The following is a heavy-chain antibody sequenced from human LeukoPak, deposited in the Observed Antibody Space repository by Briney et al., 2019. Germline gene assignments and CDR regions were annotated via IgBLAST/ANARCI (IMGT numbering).Heavy chain of an antibody. CDR3: ARAGAMVRGVTHFDY. Sequence: SETLSLTCTVPGGSISSYYWSWIRQPPGKGLEWIGYIYTSGSTNYNPSLKSRVTMSVDTSKTQFSLKLSSVTAADTAVYYCARAGAMVRGVTHFDYWGQGTLVTVSS. CDR1: GGSISSYY. V-gene: IGHV4-4*09. J-gene: IGHJ4*02. CDR2: IYTSGST. D-gene: IGHD3-10*01.